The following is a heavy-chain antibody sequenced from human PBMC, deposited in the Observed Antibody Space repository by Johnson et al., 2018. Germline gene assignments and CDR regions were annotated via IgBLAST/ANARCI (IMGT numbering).Heavy chain of an antibody. D-gene: IGHD1-7*01. CDR3: ARDRVLELFRFSGYYDGMDV. J-gene: IGHJ6*02. V-gene: IGHV3-48*02. CDR2: ISSSSSTI. Sequence: VQLVQSGGGLVQPGGSLRLSCAASGFTFSSYSMNWVRQAPGKGLEWVSYISSSSSTIYYADSVKGRFTISRDNAKNSLYLQMNSLRDGDTAVDYCARDRVLELFRFSGYYDGMDVWGQGTTVTVSS. CDR1: GFTFSSYS.